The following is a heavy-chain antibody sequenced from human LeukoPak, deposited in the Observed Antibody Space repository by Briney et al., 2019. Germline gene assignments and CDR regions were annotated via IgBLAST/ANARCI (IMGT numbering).Heavy chain of an antibody. Sequence: GSLRLSCAASGFTFSSYAMSWIRQPPGKGLEWIGSIYYSGSTYYNPSLKSRVTISVDTSKNQFSLKLSSVTAADTAVYYCASEVIAAAGLFWGQGTLVTVSS. D-gene: IGHD6-13*01. V-gene: IGHV4-39*01. CDR2: IYYSGST. J-gene: IGHJ4*02. CDR3: ASEVIAAAGLF. CDR1: GFTFSSYA.